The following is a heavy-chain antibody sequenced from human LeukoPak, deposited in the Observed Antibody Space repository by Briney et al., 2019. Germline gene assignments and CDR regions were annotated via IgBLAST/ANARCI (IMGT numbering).Heavy chain of an antibody. CDR2: IRSKANSYAT. CDR3: AKDYYDGKFDP. CDR1: GFTFSGSA. J-gene: IGHJ5*02. V-gene: IGHV3-73*01. Sequence: GGSLRLSCTASGFTFSGSAMHWVRQASGKGLEWVGRIRSKANSYATVYAASVKGRFTISRDDSKNTAYLQMNSLRAEDTAVYYCAKDYYDGKFDPWGQGTLVTVSS. D-gene: IGHD3-22*01.